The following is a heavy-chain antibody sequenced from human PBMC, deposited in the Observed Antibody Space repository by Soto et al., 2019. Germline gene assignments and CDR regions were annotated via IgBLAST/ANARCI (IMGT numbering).Heavy chain of an antibody. D-gene: IGHD3-16*01. CDR2: IYYSGST. CDR1: GGSISSYY. CDR3: ARSTFRRSWFDP. V-gene: IGHV4-59*01. Sequence: SETLSLTCTVSGGSISSYYWSWIRQPPGKGLEWIGYIYYSGSTNYNPSLKSRVTISVDTSKNQFSLKLCSVTAADTAVYYCARSTFRRSWFDPGGQGTLVTVSS. J-gene: IGHJ5*02.